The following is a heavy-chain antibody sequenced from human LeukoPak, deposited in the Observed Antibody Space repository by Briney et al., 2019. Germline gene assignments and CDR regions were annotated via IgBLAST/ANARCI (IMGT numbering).Heavy chain of an antibody. CDR1: GGTFSSYA. J-gene: IGHJ3*02. D-gene: IGHD1-1*01. Sequence: GASVKVSCKASGGTFSSYAISWVRQAPGQGLEWMGRIIPILGIANYAQKFQGRVTITADKSTSTAYMELSSLRSEDTAVYYCARVYNPSPRGFDIWGQGTMVTVSS. V-gene: IGHV1-69*04. CDR3: ARVYNPSPRGFDI. CDR2: IIPILGIA.